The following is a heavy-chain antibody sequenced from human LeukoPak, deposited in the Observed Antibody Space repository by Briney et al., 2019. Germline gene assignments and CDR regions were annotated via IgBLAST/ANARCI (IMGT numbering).Heavy chain of an antibody. D-gene: IGHD6-13*01. CDR1: GGSISSSSYY. CDR3: ARGTPIAAAGLVYYFDY. J-gene: IGHJ4*02. CDR2: IYHSGST. V-gene: IGHV4-30-2*01. Sequence: SETLSLTCTVSGGSISSSSYYWGWIRQPPGKGLEWIGYIYHSGSTYYNPSLKSRVTISVDRSKNQFSLKLSSVTAADTAVYYCARGTPIAAAGLVYYFDYWGQGTLVTVSS.